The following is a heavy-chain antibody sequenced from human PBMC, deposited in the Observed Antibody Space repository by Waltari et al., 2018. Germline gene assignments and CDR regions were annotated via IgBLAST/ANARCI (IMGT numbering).Heavy chain of an antibody. V-gene: IGHV3-23*01. Sequence: EVQLLESGGGLVQPGGSLRLSCAASGFTFSTYAICSVRPATGKGLEWVSAISGSGGSTYYADSVKGRFTISRDNSKNTLYLQMNSLRAEDTAVYYCAKKEGSSSAVDYWGQGTLVTVSS. CDR3: AKKEGSSSAVDY. CDR2: ISGSGGST. CDR1: GFTFSTYA. D-gene: IGHD6-6*01. J-gene: IGHJ4*02.